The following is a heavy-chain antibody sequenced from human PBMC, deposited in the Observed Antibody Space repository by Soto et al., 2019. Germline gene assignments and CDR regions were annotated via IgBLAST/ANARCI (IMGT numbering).Heavy chain of an antibody. D-gene: IGHD3-10*01. Sequence: ASVKVSCKASGYTFTSYDINWVRQATGRGLEWMGWMDPNSGNTGYAQKFQGRVTMTRNTSISTAYMELSSLRSEDTAVYYCARDYITVSGSGTAFDPWGQGTLVTVSS. J-gene: IGHJ5*02. CDR3: ARDYITVSGSGTAFDP. CDR1: GYTFTSYD. CDR2: MDPNSGNT. V-gene: IGHV1-8*01.